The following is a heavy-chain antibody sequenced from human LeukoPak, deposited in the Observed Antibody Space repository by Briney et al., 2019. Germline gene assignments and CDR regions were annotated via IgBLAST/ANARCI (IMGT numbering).Heavy chain of an antibody. Sequence: PGGSLRLSCAASRFTINSNYISWVRQAPGKGLEWVSYISSSSSTIYYADSVKGRFTISRDNSKNTLYLQMNSLRAEDTAVYYCARERLGGFDYWGQGTLVTVSS. V-gene: IGHV3-48*01. CDR2: ISSSSSTI. D-gene: IGHD3-16*01. J-gene: IGHJ4*02. CDR3: ARERLGGFDY. CDR1: RFTINSNY.